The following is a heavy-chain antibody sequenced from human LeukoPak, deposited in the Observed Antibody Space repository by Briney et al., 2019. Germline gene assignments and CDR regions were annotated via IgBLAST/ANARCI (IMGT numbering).Heavy chain of an antibody. CDR3: ASSVEMATITRFDY. J-gene: IGHJ4*02. Sequence: SVKVSCTASGGTFSSYAISWVRQAPGQGLEWMGGIIPIFGTANYAQKFQGRVTITADESTSTAYMELSSLRSEDTAVYYCASSVEMATITRFDYWGQGTLVTVSS. CDR2: IIPIFGTA. V-gene: IGHV1-69*13. CDR1: GGTFSSYA. D-gene: IGHD5-24*01.